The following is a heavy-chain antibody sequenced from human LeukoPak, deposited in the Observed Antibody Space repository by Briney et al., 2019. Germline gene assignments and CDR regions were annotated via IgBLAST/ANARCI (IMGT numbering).Heavy chain of an antibody. V-gene: IGHV3-73*01. CDR3: TRHGNALDI. J-gene: IGHJ3*02. Sequence: PGGSLRLSCAASGFTFSGSAMHWVRQAPGKGLEWVGSIRSKANNYATAYAASVKGRFTISRDDSKNTAYLQMNSLKTDDTAVYYCTRHGNALDIWGQGTMVTVSS. CDR1: GFTFSGSA. CDR2: IRSKANNYAT.